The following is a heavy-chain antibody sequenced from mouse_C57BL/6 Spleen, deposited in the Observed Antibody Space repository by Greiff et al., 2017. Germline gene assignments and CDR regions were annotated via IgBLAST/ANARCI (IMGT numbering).Heavy chain of an antibody. J-gene: IGHJ1*03. V-gene: IGHV2-2*01. D-gene: IGHD2-1*01. CDR3: ASVYYGNSYWYFDV. Sequence: VQLQQSGPGLVQPSQCLSITCTASGFSLTSYGVHWVRQSPGQGLEWLGVIWSGGRTDYNAAFISRLSISKDNTKSQVFLKMNILQADDTAIYYCASVYYGNSYWYFDVWGTGTTVTVST. CDR2: IWSGGRT. CDR1: GFSLTSYG.